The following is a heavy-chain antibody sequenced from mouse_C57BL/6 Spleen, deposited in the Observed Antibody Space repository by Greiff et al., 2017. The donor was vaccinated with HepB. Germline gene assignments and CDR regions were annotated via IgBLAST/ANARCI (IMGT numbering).Heavy chain of an antibody. Sequence: QVHVKQPGAELVKPGASVPLSCKASGYTFTSYWMHWVMPRPGQGLEWIGMIHPNSGSTNYNEKFKSKATLTVDKSSSTAYMQLSSLTSEDSAVYYCARCHYDYAPWFAYWGQGTLVTVSA. V-gene: IGHV1-64*01. D-gene: IGHD2-4*01. CDR1: GYTFTSYW. CDR3: ARCHYDYAPWFAY. CDR2: IHPNSGST. J-gene: IGHJ3*01.